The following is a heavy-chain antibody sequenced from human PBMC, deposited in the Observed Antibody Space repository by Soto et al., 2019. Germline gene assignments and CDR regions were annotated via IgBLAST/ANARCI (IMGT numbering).Heavy chain of an antibody. CDR3: AKYLEFTTPYFDY. CDR2: ITGNSVIT. Sequence: GGSLSLSGAASRFTFSSDSITWVRQAPGKGLEWVSSITGNSVITHYADSVRGRFTISRDNSKNTLYLQMDSLRAEDTAVYYCAKYLEFTTPYFDYWGQGALVTVSS. V-gene: IGHV3-23*01. J-gene: IGHJ4*02. CDR1: RFTFSSDS. D-gene: IGHD3-22*01.